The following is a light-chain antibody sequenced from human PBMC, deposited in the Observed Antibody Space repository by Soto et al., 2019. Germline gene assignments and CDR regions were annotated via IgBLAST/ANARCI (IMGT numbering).Light chain of an antibody. J-gene: IGKJ4*01. V-gene: IGKV1-16*02. CDR1: QGINNF. CDR2: GAS. CDR3: QQYHTFPVT. Sequence: DIQMTQSPSSLSASVGDTVTITCRASQGINNFLAWFQQKPGKAPKSLIYGASTLQSGVPSNFSGSGSDTDFTLTISSLQPEDSATYFCQQYHTFPVTFGGGTNVEIK.